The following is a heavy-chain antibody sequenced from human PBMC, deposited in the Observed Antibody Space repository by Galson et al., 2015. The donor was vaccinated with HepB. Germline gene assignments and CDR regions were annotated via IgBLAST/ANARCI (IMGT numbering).Heavy chain of an antibody. J-gene: IGHJ6*02. Sequence: ETLSLTCSVSGGSITSTGYYWAWIRQPPGRGLEWIGDMSYSGTPYYNPSLGSRGSISVDTSKNNFSLRLSSVTASHAAIYYCATDRVVNRVVGYHYDGLDVWGQGPTVTVS. CDR2: MSYSGTP. V-gene: IGHV4-39*07. CDR3: ATDRVVNRVVGYHYDGLDV. D-gene: IGHD3-3*01. CDR1: GGSITSTGYY.